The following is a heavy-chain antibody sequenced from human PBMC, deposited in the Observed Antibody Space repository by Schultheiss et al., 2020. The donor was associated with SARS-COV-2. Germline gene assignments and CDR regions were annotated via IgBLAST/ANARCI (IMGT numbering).Heavy chain of an antibody. CDR2: INSDGSST. CDR3: ALDTQGSSSWYFGYYYYGMDV. D-gene: IGHD6-13*01. Sequence: GESLKISCAASGFTFSSYWMHWVRQAPGKGLVWVSRINSDGSSTSYADSVKGRFTISRDNAKNTLYLQMNSLRAEDTAVYYCALDTQGSSSWYFGYYYYGMDVWGQGTTVTVSS. CDR1: GFTFSSYW. J-gene: IGHJ6*02. V-gene: IGHV3-74*01.